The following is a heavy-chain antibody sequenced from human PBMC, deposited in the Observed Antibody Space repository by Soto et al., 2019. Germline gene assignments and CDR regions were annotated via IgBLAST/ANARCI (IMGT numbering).Heavy chain of an antibody. V-gene: IGHV1-69*12. CDR1: GGTFSSYA. CDR3: ARVRGLDYGTGGGWFDP. D-gene: IGHD4-17*01. J-gene: IGHJ5*02. Sequence: QVQLVQSGAEVKKPGSSVKVSCKASGGTFSSYAISWVRQAPGQGLEWMGGIIPIFGTANYAQKFQGRVTITADESTSTAYMEVSSLRSEDTAVYYCARVRGLDYGTGGGWFDPWGQGTLVTVSS. CDR2: IIPIFGTA.